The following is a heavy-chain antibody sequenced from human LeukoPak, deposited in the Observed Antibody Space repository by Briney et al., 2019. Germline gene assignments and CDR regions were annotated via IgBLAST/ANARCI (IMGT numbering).Heavy chain of an antibody. V-gene: IGHV3-23*01. J-gene: IGHJ4*02. CDR3: AKRGVVIRGFLVGFHKEAYYYDS. CDR2: ISDSGGRT. Sequence: GGSLRLPCAVSGITLSNYGMGWVRQAPGKGLEWVAGISDSGGRTNYADSVKGRFTISRDNPKNTLSLQMNSLRTEDTAVYFCAKRGVVIRGFLVGFHKEAYYYDSWGQGALVTVPS. D-gene: IGHD3-10*01. CDR1: GITLSNYG.